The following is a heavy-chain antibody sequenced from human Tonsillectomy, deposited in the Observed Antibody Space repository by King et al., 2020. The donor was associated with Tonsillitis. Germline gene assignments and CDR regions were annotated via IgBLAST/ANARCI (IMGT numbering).Heavy chain of an antibody. J-gene: IGHJ4*02. CDR3: ARVSGDYHPLSGFDY. D-gene: IGHD3-3*01. CDR2: ISTYNGNT. CDR1: GYTFNNNG. Sequence: QLVQSGAEVKKPGASVKVSCRTSGYTFNNNGLTWVRQAPGQGLEWMGWISTYNGNTNYAQKFQGRGTMTTDTSTSTAYMELRSLRSDDTAVYYCARVSGDYHPLSGFDYWGQGTLVTVSS. V-gene: IGHV1-18*04.